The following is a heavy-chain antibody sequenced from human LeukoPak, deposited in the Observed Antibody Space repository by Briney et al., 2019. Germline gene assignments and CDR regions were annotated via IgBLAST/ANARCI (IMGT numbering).Heavy chain of an antibody. CDR3: ARSLLAAAVYDAFDI. D-gene: IGHD6-13*01. Sequence: ASVKVSCKASGYTFTSYYMHWVRQAPGQGLEWMGIINPSGGSTSYAQKFQGRVTMTRDTSTSTVYMELSSLRSEDTAVYYCARSLLAAAVYDAFDIWGQGTMVTVSS. CDR1: GYTFTSYY. J-gene: IGHJ3*02. V-gene: IGHV1-46*01. CDR2: INPSGGST.